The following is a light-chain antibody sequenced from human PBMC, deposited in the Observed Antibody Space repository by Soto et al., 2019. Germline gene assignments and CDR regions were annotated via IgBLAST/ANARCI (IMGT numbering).Light chain of an antibody. J-gene: IGKJ2*01. CDR3: QQYGGSPLVT. CDR1: QSVSSSS. Sequence: EIVLTQSPGTLSLSPGERATLSCRASQSVSSSSLAWYRQKPGQAPRLLVYGASSRATGIPDRFSGSGSGTDFTLTISRLEPEDFAVYYCQQYGGSPLVTFGQGTKLEIK. CDR2: GAS. V-gene: IGKV3-20*01.